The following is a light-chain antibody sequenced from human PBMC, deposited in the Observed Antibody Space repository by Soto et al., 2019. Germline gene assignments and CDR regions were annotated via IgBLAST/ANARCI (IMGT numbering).Light chain of an antibody. CDR1: QDIGDY. Sequence: DVQMTQSPSSLSASVGDRVTITCQASQDIGDYVNWYQQKPGKAPNLLIFDASILERGVPSRFSGSGSGTDFTFTISSLQPEDIATYYCQQYDDLPYTFGQGTQVEIK. CDR2: DAS. CDR3: QQYDDLPYT. J-gene: IGKJ2*01. V-gene: IGKV1-33*01.